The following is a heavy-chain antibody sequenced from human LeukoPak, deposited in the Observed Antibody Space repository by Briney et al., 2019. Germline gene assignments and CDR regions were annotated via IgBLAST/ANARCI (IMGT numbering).Heavy chain of an antibody. Sequence: GGSLRLSCAASGFTFSSYAMSWVRQAPGKGLEWVSSISVSGGSTYYADSVKGRFTISRDNSKNTLYLQMNSLRAEDTAVYYCETHDSSGFYYYFHYWGQGTLVTVSS. CDR3: ETHDSSGFYYYFHY. CDR1: GFTFSSYA. J-gene: IGHJ4*02. CDR2: ISVSGGST. V-gene: IGHV3-23*01. D-gene: IGHD3-22*01.